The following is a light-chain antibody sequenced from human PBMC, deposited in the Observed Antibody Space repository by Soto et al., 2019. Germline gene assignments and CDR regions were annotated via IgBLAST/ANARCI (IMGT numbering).Light chain of an antibody. Sequence: QSALTQPPSASGYPGQSVTISCTGTSSDVGRNDYVSWYQQYPGKAPKLMIYEVSKRPSGVPDRFSGSKSGNTASLTVSGLQAEDEADYYCSSFAGSNVVFGGGTKVTVL. CDR1: SSDVGRNDY. CDR3: SSFAGSNVV. J-gene: IGLJ2*01. CDR2: EVS. V-gene: IGLV2-8*01.